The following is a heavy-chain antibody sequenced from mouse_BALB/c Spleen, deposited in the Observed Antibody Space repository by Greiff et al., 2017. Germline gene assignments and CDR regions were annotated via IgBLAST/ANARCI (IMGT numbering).Heavy chain of an antibody. Sequence: QVQLQQSGAELARPGASVKMSCKASGYTFTSYTMHWVKQRPGQGLEWIGYINPSSGYTNYNQKFKDKATLTADKSSSTAYMQLSSLTSEDSAVYYCARAYYYGSSYWYFDVWGAGTTVTVSS. V-gene: IGHV1-4*01. J-gene: IGHJ1*01. CDR1: GYTFTSYT. D-gene: IGHD1-1*01. CDR3: ARAYYYGSSYWYFDV. CDR2: INPSSGYT.